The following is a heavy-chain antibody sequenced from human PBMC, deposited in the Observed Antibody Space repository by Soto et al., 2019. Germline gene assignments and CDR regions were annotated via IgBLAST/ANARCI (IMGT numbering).Heavy chain of an antibody. CDR2: ISSSSSYI. CDR1: GFTFSSYS. CDR3: AKDYYGSGSYFGYYYYYYMDV. J-gene: IGHJ6*03. V-gene: IGHV3-21*04. Sequence: GGSLRLSCAASGFTFSSYSMNWVRQAPGKGLEWVSSISSSSSYIYYADSVKGRFTISRDNAKNTLYLQMNSLRAEDTAVYYCAKDYYGSGSYFGYYYYYYMDVWGKGTTVTVSS. D-gene: IGHD3-10*01.